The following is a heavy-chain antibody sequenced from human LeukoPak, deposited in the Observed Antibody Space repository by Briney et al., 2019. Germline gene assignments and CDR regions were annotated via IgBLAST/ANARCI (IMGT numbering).Heavy chain of an antibody. Sequence: SETLSLTCAVSGYSISSGYYWGWIRQPPGKGLEWIGEINHSGSTNYNPSLKSRVTISVDTSKNQFSLKLSSVTAADTAVYYCVRVRLLRFLEWLNGYFDYWGQGTLVTVPS. V-gene: IGHV4-38-2*01. CDR2: INHSGST. CDR1: GYSISSGYY. CDR3: VRVRLLRFLEWLNGYFDY. J-gene: IGHJ4*02. D-gene: IGHD3-3*01.